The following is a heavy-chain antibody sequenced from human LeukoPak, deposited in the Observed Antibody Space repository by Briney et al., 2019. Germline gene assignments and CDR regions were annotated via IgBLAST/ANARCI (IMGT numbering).Heavy chain of an antibody. CDR1: GYSISSGYY. D-gene: IGHD2-2*01. J-gene: IGHJ6*03. CDR2: IYHSGST. V-gene: IGHV4-38-2*02. CDR3: ARVVPAAIVPRFGVASYYYMDV. Sequence: SETLSLTCTVSGYSISSGYYWGWIRQPPGKGLEWIGSIYHSGSTCYNPSLKSRVTISVDTSKNQFSLKLSSVTAADTAVYYCARVVPAAIVPRFGVASYYYMDVWGKGTTVTVSS.